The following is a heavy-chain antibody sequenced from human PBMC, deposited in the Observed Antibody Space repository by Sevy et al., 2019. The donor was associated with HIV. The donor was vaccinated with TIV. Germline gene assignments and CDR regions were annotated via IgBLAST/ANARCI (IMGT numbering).Heavy chain of an antibody. J-gene: IGHJ4*01. CDR2: IDQSGNA. D-gene: IGHD3-3*02. CDR1: GYSISRGYH. V-gene: IGHV4-38-2*01. CDR3: AVNGIFGVTYSFDY. Sequence: SETLSLTCAVSGYSISRGYHWGWIRQPPGKGLEWIGSIDQSGNAYYNPSLRSRVTISVDTSKNQFSLYVRTVTATDTAVYYCAVNGIFGVTYSFDYWGRGTLVTVSS.